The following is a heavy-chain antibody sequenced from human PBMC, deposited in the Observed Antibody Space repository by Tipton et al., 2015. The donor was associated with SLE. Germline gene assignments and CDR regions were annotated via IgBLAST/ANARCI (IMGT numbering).Heavy chain of an antibody. CDR3: ARYIVVVPAASYYYMDV. CDR1: GDSVSSYS. D-gene: IGHD2-2*01. CDR2: IYYSGST. V-gene: IGHV4-59*02. Sequence: TLSLTCTVSGDSVSSYSWSWIRQPPGKGLEWIGYIYYSGSTNYNPSLKSRVTISVDTSKNQFSLKLSSVTAADTAVYYCARYIVVVPAASYYYMDVCGKGATVTVSS. J-gene: IGHJ6*03.